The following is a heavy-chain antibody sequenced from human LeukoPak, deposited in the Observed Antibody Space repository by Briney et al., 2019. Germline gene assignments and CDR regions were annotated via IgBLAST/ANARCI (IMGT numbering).Heavy chain of an antibody. CDR1: GYTFTNHW. CDR2: IYPADSDT. Sequence: GESLKISCKGSGYTFTNHWIAWVRQMPGKGLEWMGIIYPADSDTRYSPSFQGQVTISADKSVRTAYLQWSNLKASDTAMYYCAFGASNWDQFDYWGQGTLVTVSS. J-gene: IGHJ4*02. CDR3: AFGASNWDQFDY. V-gene: IGHV5-51*01. D-gene: IGHD7-27*01.